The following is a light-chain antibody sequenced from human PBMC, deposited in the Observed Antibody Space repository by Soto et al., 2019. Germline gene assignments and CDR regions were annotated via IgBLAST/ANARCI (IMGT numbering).Light chain of an antibody. Sequence: QSALTQPASVSGSPGQSINSSCTGTSNDVGNYNLVSWYQHHPGKAPKLMIYEGSERPSGVSNRFSGSKSGNTASLTISGLQAEDEADYYCCSYAGSTTYVFGTGTKVTVL. CDR1: SNDVGNYNL. CDR2: EGS. J-gene: IGLJ1*01. V-gene: IGLV2-23*01. CDR3: CSYAGSTTYV.